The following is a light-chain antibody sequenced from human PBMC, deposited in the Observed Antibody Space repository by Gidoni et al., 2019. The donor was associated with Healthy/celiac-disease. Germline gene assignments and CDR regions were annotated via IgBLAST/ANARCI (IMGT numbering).Light chain of an antibody. CDR1: QGISSY. CDR3: QQLNSYPF. V-gene: IGKV1-9*01. CDR2: AAS. J-gene: IGKJ4*01. Sequence: IQLTQSPSFLYASVGDRVTITCRASQGISSYLAWYQQKPGKAPKLLIYAASTLQSGVPSRFSGSGSGTEFTLTISSLQPEDFATYYCQQLNSYPFFGGGTKVEIK.